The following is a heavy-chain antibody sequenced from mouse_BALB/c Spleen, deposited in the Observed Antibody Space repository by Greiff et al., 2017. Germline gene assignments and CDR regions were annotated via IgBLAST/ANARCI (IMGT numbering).Heavy chain of an antibody. D-gene: IGHD1-1*01. V-gene: IGHV1-54*01. CDR1: GYAFTNYL. CDR3: ARDGSSYHYAMDY. J-gene: IGHJ4*01. CDR2: INPGSGGT. Sequence: QVQLQQSGAELVRPGTSVKVSCKASGYAFTNYLIEWVKQRPGQGLEWIGVINPGSGGTNYNEKFKGKATLTADKSSSTAYMQLSSLTSDDSAVYICARDGSSYHYAMDYWGQGTSVTVSS.